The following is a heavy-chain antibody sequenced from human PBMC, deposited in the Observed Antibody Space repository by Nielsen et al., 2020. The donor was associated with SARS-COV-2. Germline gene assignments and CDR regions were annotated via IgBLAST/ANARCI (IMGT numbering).Heavy chain of an antibody. D-gene: IGHD2/OR15-2a*01. J-gene: IGHJ3*02. Sequence: SLKISCAASGFTFDDYAMHWVRQAPGKGLEWVSGISWNSGSIGYADSVKGRFTISRDNAKNSLYLQMNSLRAEDTALYYCAKDMFLSPDPDAFDIWGQGTMVTVSS. CDR1: GFTFDDYA. V-gene: IGHV3-9*01. CDR2: ISWNSGSI. CDR3: AKDMFLSPDPDAFDI.